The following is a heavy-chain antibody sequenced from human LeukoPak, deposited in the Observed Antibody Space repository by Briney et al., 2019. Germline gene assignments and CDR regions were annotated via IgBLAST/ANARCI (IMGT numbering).Heavy chain of an antibody. CDR2: IIPILGIA. CDR1: GGTFSSHV. D-gene: IGHD2-21*02. CDR3: ARVGKEYCGGDCYLYYFDY. J-gene: IGHJ4*02. Sequence: ASVKVSCKASGGTFSSHVITWVRQAPGQGLEWMGRIIPILGIANYAQKFQGRVTITADKSTSTAYMELSSLRSEDTAVYYCARVGKEYCGGDCYLYYFDYWGQGTLVTVSS. V-gene: IGHV1-69*04.